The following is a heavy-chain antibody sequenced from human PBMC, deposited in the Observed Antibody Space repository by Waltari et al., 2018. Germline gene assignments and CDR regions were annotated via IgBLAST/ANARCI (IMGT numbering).Heavy chain of an antibody. CDR2: LYGGGAT. V-gene: IGHV3-53*01. J-gene: IGHJ4*02. D-gene: IGHD6-13*01. CDR3: ARDHPIASGTFGD. Sequence: EVRLVEYGGGLVQPGGSLTLPCAASGFIVSDNYMSWVRRSPGKGLEWVSTLYGGGATFYADSVKGRFSITRDNSKNMVYLQMTTLRGDDTAVYYCARDHPIASGTFGDWGQGTQVTVSS. CDR1: GFIVSDNY.